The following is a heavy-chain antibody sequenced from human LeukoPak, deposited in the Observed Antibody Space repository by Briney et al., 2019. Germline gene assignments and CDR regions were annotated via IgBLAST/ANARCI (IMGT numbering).Heavy chain of an antibody. Sequence: SQTPSLTCAVSGGSISSGGYSWSWIRQPPGKGLEWIGYIYHSGSTYYNPSLKSRVTISVDRSKNQFSLKLSSVTAADTAVYYCARAIVGAFDIWGQGTMVTVSS. CDR3: ARAIVGAFDI. J-gene: IGHJ3*02. CDR2: IYHSGST. CDR1: GGSISSGGYS. V-gene: IGHV4-30-2*01. D-gene: IGHD2/OR15-2a*01.